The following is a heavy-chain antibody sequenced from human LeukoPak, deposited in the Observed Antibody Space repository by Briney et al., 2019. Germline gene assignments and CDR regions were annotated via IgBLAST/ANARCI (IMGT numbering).Heavy chain of an antibody. Sequence: ASVKVSCKASGGTFSSYAISWVRQAPGQGREWMGGFDPEDGETIYAQKFQGRVTMTEATSTDTAYMELSSLRSEDTAVYYCATGMAMITFGGVREWNWFDPWGQGTLVTVSS. CDR1: GGTFSSYA. D-gene: IGHD3-16*01. J-gene: IGHJ5*02. V-gene: IGHV1-24*01. CDR2: FDPEDGET. CDR3: ATGMAMITFGGVREWNWFDP.